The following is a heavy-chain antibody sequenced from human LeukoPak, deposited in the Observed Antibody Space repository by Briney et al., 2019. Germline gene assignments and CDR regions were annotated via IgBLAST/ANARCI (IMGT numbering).Heavy chain of an antibody. Sequence: SGGSLRLSCAASGFTVSSNYMSWVRQAPGKGLEWVSVIYSGGSTYYADSVKGRFTISRDNSKNTLYLQMNSLRAEDTAVYYCARGFRVAAAGTKGPNWFDPWGQGTLVTVSS. V-gene: IGHV3-66*01. CDR2: IYSGGST. CDR1: GFTVSSNY. J-gene: IGHJ5*02. D-gene: IGHD6-13*01. CDR3: ARGFRVAAAGTKGPNWFDP.